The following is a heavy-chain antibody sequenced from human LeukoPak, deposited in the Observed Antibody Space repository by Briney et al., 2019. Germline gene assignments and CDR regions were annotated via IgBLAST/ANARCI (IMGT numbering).Heavy chain of an antibody. D-gene: IGHD6-19*01. V-gene: IGHV1-2*02. CDR3: ARDPRSVAGRSDY. CDR1: GYTFTGYY. Sequence: ASVKVSCKASGYTFTGYYMHLVRHAPGQGLEWMGWINPNSGGTNYAQKFQGRVTMTRDTSISTAYMELSRLRSDDTAVYYCARDPRSVAGRSDYWGQGPLVTVSS. J-gene: IGHJ4*02. CDR2: INPNSGGT.